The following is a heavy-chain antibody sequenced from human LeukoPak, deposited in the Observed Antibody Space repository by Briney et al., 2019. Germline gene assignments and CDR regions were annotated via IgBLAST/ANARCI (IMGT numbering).Heavy chain of an antibody. D-gene: IGHD2-8*01. J-gene: IGHJ4*02. CDR2: ISSSSSYI. CDR1: GFTFSTYS. Sequence: KTGGSLRLSCAASGFTFSTYSMNWVRQAPGKGLEWVSSISSSSSYIYYADSVKGRFTISRDNAKNSLYLQMNCLRAEDTAVYYCAREWSRFTPPDYWGQGTLVTVSS. CDR3: AREWSRFTPPDY. V-gene: IGHV3-21*01.